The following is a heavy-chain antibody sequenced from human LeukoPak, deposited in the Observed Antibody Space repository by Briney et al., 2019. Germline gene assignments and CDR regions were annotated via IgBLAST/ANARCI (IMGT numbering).Heavy chain of an antibody. CDR1: GYTFTGYY. CDR3: ARERIAVAGTDFDY. D-gene: IGHD6-19*01. CDR2: INPNSGGT. Sequence: GASVKVSCKASGYTFTGYYMHWVRQAPGQGLEWMGWINPNSGGTNYAQKFQGRVTMTRDTSISTAYMELSRLRSDDTAVYYCARERIAVAGTDFDYWGQGTLVTVSS. J-gene: IGHJ4*02. V-gene: IGHV1-2*02.